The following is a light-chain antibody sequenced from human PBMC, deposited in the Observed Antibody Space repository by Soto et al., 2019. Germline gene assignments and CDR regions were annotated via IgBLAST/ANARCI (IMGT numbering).Light chain of an antibody. J-gene: IGLJ1*01. CDR3: SSYTSSSLYV. CDR2: DVS. Sequence: QSVLTQPAPGSGCPGQSITISCTRTSSDVGGYSYVSWYQQLPGKAPKLMIYDVSDRPSGVSNRFSGSKSGNTASLTISGLQAEDEADYYCSSYTSSSLYVFGTGTKVTVL. V-gene: IGLV2-14*01. CDR1: SSDVGGYSY.